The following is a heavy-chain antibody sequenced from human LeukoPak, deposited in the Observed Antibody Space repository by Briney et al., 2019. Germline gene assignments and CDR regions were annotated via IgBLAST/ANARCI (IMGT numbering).Heavy chain of an antibody. CDR3: ARAPPGAMVRGVSKRDWFDP. J-gene: IGHJ5*02. CDR1: GYTFTGYY. CDR2: IIPILGIA. Sequence: ASVKVSCKASGYTFTGYYMHWVRQAPGQGLEWMGRIIPILGIANYAQKFQGRVTITADKSTSTAYMELSSLRSEDTAVYYCARAPPGAMVRGVSKRDWFDPWGQGTLVTVSS. D-gene: IGHD3-10*01. V-gene: IGHV1-69*04.